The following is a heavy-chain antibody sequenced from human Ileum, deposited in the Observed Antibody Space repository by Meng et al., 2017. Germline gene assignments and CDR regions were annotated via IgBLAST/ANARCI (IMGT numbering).Heavy chain of an antibody. D-gene: IGHD3-22*01. CDR1: GASISSHY. Sequence: QVQLQESGPGLVRHAERPAPTCSVSGASISSHYWTWIRQPPGKGLEYIGYIYYRGGASYNPSLRSRVTMSVDTSKNQFSLNLSSVTAADTAVYYCARLLDSSDWGWFDPWGQGTLVHRLL. J-gene: IGHJ5*02. V-gene: IGHV4-59*08. CDR2: IYYRGGA. CDR3: ARLLDSSDWGWFDP.